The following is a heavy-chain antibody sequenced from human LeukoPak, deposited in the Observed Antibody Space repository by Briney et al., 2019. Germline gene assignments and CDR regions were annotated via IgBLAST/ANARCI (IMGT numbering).Heavy chain of an antibody. D-gene: IGHD2-21*02. CDR2: IYPGDSDT. Sequence: GESLKISCQGSGYSFTSYWIGWVRQMPGKGLEWMGIIYPGDSDTRYSPSFQGQVTISADKSISTAYLQWSSLKASDTAMYYCARLAYCGGDCYPFDYWGQGTLVTVSS. J-gene: IGHJ4*02. CDR1: GYSFTSYW. CDR3: ARLAYCGGDCYPFDY. V-gene: IGHV5-51*01.